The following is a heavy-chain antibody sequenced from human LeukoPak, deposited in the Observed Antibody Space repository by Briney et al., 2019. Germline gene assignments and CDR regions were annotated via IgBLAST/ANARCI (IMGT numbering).Heavy chain of an antibody. CDR3: ASLYNWNYFGLDY. CDR1: GASINNYY. J-gene: IGHJ4*02. Sequence: SETLSLTCTVSGASINNYYWSWIRQPPGKGLEWIGYIYYSGSTNYNPPLKSRVTISVDTSKNQFSLKLSSVTAADTAVYYCASLYNWNYFGLDYWGQGTLVTVSS. CDR2: IYYSGST. V-gene: IGHV4-59*12. D-gene: IGHD1-7*01.